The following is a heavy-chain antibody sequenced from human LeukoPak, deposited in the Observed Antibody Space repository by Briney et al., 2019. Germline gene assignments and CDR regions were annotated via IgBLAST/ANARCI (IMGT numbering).Heavy chain of an antibody. CDR3: AKRSRRLTIVRGVPREDV. CDR2: ISGNGGST. Sequence: GGSLRLSCAASGFTFSNYAMNWVRQAPGKGREWVSAISGNGGSTYYADSVKGRFTISRDNSKNTVYLEMSSLRAEDTAVYYCAKRSRRLTIVRGVPREDVWGQGATVTVSS. CDR1: GFTFSNYA. J-gene: IGHJ6*02. D-gene: IGHD3-10*01. V-gene: IGHV3-23*01.